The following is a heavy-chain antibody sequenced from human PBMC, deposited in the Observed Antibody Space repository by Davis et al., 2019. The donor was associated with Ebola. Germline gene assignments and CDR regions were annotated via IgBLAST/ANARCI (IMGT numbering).Heavy chain of an antibody. Sequence: GESLKISCQGSGYSFTSYWIGWVRQMPGKGLEWMGRIDPSDSYTNYSPSFQGHVTISADKSISTAYLQWSSLKASDTAMYYCARVSAGCSSASCYLDDWSQGTLVTVSS. V-gene: IGHV5-10-1*01. CDR2: IDPSDSYT. CDR1: GYSFTSYW. J-gene: IGHJ4*02. CDR3: ARVSAGCSSASCYLDD. D-gene: IGHD2-2*01.